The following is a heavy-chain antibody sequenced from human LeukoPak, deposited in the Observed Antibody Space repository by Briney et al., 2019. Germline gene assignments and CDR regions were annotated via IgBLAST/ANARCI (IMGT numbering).Heavy chain of an antibody. V-gene: IGHV1-8*01. CDR1: GHTFTSYD. Sequence: ASVKVSCKASGHTFTSYDINWVRQAPGQGLEWMGWMNPNSGNTGYAQKFQGRVTMTRNTSISTAYMELSSLRSEDTAVYYCARAEQQLEGGLDYWGQGTLVTVSS. J-gene: IGHJ4*02. CDR3: ARAEQQLEGGLDY. D-gene: IGHD6-13*01. CDR2: MNPNSGNT.